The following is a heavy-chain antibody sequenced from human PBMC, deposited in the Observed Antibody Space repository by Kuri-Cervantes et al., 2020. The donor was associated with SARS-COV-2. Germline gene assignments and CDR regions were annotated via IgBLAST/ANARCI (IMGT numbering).Heavy chain of an antibody. V-gene: IGHV4-59*01. CDR2: IYYSGST. J-gene: IGHJ4*02. D-gene: IGHD3-22*01. Sequence: SETLSLTCTVSGGSISSYYWSWIRQPPGKGLEWIGYIYYSGSTNYNPSLKSRVTISVDTSKNQFSLKLSSVTAADTAVYYCARVYYDSSGYYEVRYFDYWGQGTLVNRLL. CDR3: ARVYYDSSGYYEVRYFDY. CDR1: GGSISSYY.